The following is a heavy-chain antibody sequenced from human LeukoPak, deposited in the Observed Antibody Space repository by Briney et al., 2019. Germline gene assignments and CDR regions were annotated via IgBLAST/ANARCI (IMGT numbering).Heavy chain of an antibody. CDR2: IYYSGST. V-gene: IGHV4-59*08. CDR3: ARHAHYGAFAFDI. Sequence: SETLSLTCTVSGGSISSYYWSWIRQPPGKGLEWIGYIYYSGSTNYNPSLKSRVTISVDTSKNQFSLKLSSVTAADTAVYYCARHAHYGAFAFDIWGQGTMVTVSS. J-gene: IGHJ3*02. D-gene: IGHD4-17*01. CDR1: GGSISSYY.